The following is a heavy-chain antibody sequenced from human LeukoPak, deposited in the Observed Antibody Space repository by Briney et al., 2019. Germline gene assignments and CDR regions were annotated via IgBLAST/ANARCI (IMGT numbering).Heavy chain of an antibody. Sequence: GGSLRLSCAASGFTVSSNYMSWVRQAPGKGLEWVSVIYSGGSTYYADSVKGRFTISRDNSKNTLYLQMNSLRAEDTAVFYCVRNGDYYRLDYWGQGTLVTVSS. V-gene: IGHV3-66*01. J-gene: IGHJ4*02. D-gene: IGHD3-22*01. CDR1: GFTVSSNY. CDR2: IYSGGST. CDR3: VRNGDYYRLDY.